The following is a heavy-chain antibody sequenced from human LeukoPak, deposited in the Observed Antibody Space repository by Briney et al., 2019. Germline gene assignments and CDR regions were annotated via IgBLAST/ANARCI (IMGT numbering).Heavy chain of an antibody. V-gene: IGHV3-7*01. Sequence: QSGGSLRLSCAASGFTFSSYWMSWVRQAPGKGLEWVANIKQDGSEKYYVDSVKGRFTISRDNAKNSLYLQMNSLRAEDTAVYYCARDSELLWFGELLGGYFDYWGQGTLVTVSS. CDR3: ARDSELLWFGELLGGYFDY. J-gene: IGHJ4*02. D-gene: IGHD3-10*01. CDR1: GFTFSSYW. CDR2: IKQDGSEK.